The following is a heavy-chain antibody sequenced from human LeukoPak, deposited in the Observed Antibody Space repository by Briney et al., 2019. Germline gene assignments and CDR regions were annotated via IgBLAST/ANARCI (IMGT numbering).Heavy chain of an antibody. V-gene: IGHV3-30*02. D-gene: IGHD2-8*01. Sequence: PGGSLRLSCAVAGIIFSNFDMYWVRQAPGKGLEWVTFIRYDGSTKSYADSVKGRFTISRDNSKTTLYLQMNSLRPEDTAVYYCAPNADHLSWGQGTLVTVSS. CDR2: IRYDGSTK. J-gene: IGHJ5*01. CDR1: GIIFSNFD. CDR3: APNADHLS.